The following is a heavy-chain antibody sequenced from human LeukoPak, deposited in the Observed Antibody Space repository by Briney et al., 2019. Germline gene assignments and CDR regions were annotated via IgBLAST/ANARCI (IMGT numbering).Heavy chain of an antibody. J-gene: IGHJ3*02. D-gene: IGHD4-17*01. CDR2: IWYDGSNK. V-gene: IGHV3-33*01. CDR1: GFTFSSYG. Sequence: GGSLRLSCAASGFTFSSYGMHWVRQAPGKGLEWVAVIWYDGSNKYYADSVKGRFTISRDNSKNTLYLQMNSLRAEDTAVYYCARGGIYGIHDAFDIWSQGTMVTVSS. CDR3: ARGGIYGIHDAFDI.